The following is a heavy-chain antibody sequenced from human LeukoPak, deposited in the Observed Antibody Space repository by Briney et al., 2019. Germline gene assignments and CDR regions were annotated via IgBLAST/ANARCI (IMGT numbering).Heavy chain of an antibody. CDR2: INNDGGDT. Sequence: GGSLRLSCVASGFTFSYYALHWVRQAPGKGLDYASAINNDGGDTYYANSVKGRFTISRDNSKNTLYLQMNSLRAEDTAVYYCAKSFLGIAAAGTGLDYYYYGMDVWGQGTTVTVSS. V-gene: IGHV3-64*01. CDR3: AKSFLGIAAAGTGLDYYYYGMDV. CDR1: GFTFSYYA. J-gene: IGHJ6*02. D-gene: IGHD6-13*01.